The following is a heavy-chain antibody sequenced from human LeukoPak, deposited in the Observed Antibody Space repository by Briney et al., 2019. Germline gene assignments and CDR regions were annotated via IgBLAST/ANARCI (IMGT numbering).Heavy chain of an antibody. CDR2: ISAYNGNT. CDR1: GYTFTSYG. CDR3: ARTTRIVGGTPPGD. V-gene: IGHV1-18*01. J-gene: IGHJ4*02. Sequence: RASVKVSCKASGYTFTSYGISWVRQAPGQGLEWMGWISAYNGNTNYAQKLQGRVTMTTDTSTSTAYMELRSLRSDDTAVYYCARTTRIVGGTPPGDWGQGTLVTVSS. D-gene: IGHD1-26*01.